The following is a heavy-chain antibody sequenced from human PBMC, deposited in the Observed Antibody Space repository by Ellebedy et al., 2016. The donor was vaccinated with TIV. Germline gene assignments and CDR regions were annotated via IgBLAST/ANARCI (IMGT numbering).Heavy chain of an antibody. CDR3: ARHKEGYCTNGVCSYFDY. Sequence: MPSETLSLTCTVSGGSISSYYWSWIRQPPGKGLEWIGYIDYSGSTNYNPSLKSRVTISVDTSKNQFSLKLSSVTAADTAVYYCARHKEGYCTNGVCSYFDYWGQGTLVTVSS. V-gene: IGHV4-59*08. D-gene: IGHD2-8*01. CDR1: GGSISSYY. CDR2: IDYSGST. J-gene: IGHJ4*02.